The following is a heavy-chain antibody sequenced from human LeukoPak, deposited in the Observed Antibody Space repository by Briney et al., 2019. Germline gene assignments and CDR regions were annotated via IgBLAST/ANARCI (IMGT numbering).Heavy chain of an antibody. Sequence: PSETLSLTCTVSGGSFGNYYWSWIRQPPGKGLEWIAYIYDSGTTNYNPSLKSRVIISVDTSKNQFSLILSSVTAADTAVYYCARMSLRGGRFDYWGQGTLVTVSS. CDR3: ARMSLRGGRFDY. CDR2: IYDSGTT. D-gene: IGHD3-16*01. CDR1: GGSFGNYY. V-gene: IGHV4-59*08. J-gene: IGHJ4*02.